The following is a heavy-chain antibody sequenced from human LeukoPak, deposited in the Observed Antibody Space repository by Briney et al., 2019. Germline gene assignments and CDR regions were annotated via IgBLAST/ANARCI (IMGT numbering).Heavy chain of an antibody. CDR3: ARDFFRSSGLGAY. J-gene: IGHJ4*02. CDR2: ISYDGSNK. V-gene: IGHV3-30-3*01. CDR1: GFTFSSYA. D-gene: IGHD6-19*01. Sequence: PGGSLRLSCAASGFTFSSYAMHWVRQAPGKGLEWVAVISYDGSNKYYADSVKGRFTISRDNSKNTLYLQMNSLRAEDTAVYYCARDFFRSSGLGAYWGQGTLVTVSS.